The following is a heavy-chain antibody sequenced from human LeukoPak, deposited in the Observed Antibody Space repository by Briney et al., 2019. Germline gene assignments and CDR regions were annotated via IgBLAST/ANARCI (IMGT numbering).Heavy chain of an antibody. J-gene: IGHJ4*02. CDR1: IFVFSEYY. CDR3: ARLGEKADFDY. Sequence: PGGSLRLSCETSIFVFSEYYMHWVRLAPGKGLEWLAVITNVGSRRYYADSVKGRFTFSRDNAKNSLYLQINSLRAEDTAVYYCARLGEKADFDYWGQGTLVTVSS. V-gene: IGHV3-33*05. D-gene: IGHD3-16*01. CDR2: ITNVGSRR.